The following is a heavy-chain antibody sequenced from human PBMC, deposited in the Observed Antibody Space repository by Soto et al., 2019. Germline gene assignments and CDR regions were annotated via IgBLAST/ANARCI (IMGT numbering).Heavy chain of an antibody. V-gene: IGHV1-18*04. J-gene: IGHJ5*02. CDR2: ISAYNGNT. CDR3: ARLPGLRLDQKTNWFDP. Sequence: ASVKVSCKASGYTFTSYGISWVRQAPGQGLEWMGWISAYNGNTNYAQKLQGRVTMTTDTSMSTAYMELRSLRSDDTAVYYWARLPGLRLDQKTNWFDPWGQGTLVTVS. D-gene: IGHD5-12*01. CDR1: GYTFTSYG.